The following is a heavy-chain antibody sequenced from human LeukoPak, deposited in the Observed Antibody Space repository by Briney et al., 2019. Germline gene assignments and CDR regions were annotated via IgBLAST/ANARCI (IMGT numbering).Heavy chain of an antibody. CDR3: AGAHSADWFSY. V-gene: IGHV3-33*01. CDR1: GFTFNTYG. D-gene: IGHD3-9*01. J-gene: IGHJ4*02. CDR2: IWYGGSQK. Sequence: GGSLTLSCVASGFTFNTYGMHWIRQAPGKGLEWVAVIWYGGSQKHYADSVNGRFTISRDDSKNTLFLQMSGLRDDDTAMYYCAGAHSADWFSYWGQGTPVIVSS.